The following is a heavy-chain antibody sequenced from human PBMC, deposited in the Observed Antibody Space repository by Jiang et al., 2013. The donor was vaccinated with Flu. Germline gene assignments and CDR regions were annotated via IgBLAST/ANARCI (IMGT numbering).Heavy chain of an antibody. J-gene: IGHJ4*02. CDR2: IIPIFGTS. CDR1: GGTFSSYA. CDR3: ARDTSGYGSSWYTH. D-gene: IGHD6-13*01. Sequence: EVKKPGSSVKVSCKASGGTFSSYAFSWVRQAPGQGLEWMGGIIPIFGTSNYAQKFQGRVTITADESTTTAYMELYSLRSEDTAVYYCARDTSGYGSSWYTHWGQGTLVTVSS. V-gene: IGHV1-69*01.